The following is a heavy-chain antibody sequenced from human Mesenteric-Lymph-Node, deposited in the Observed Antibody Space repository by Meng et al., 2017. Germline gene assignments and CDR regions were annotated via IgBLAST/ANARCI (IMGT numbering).Heavy chain of an antibody. CDR2: IGAGGDT. J-gene: IGHJ4*02. CDR3: AKSSSWYQFDN. V-gene: IGHV3-53*05. CDR1: GFTVSSNY. Sequence: GESLKISCAASGFTVSSNYMSWVRQAPGKGLEWVSAIGAGGDTYYADSVKGRFTISRDNSKNSLYLQMDSLRPEDTALYYCAKSSSWYQFDNWGQGTLVTVSS. D-gene: IGHD6-13*01.